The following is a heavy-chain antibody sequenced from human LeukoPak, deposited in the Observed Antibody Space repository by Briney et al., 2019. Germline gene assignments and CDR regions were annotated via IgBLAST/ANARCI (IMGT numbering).Heavy chain of an antibody. D-gene: IGHD2-15*01. CDR1: GFTFSSYS. J-gene: IGHJ3*02. Sequence: GGSLRLSCAASGFTFSSYSMNWVRQAPGKGLEWVSYISSSSSTIYYADSVKGRFTISRQNAKNSLFLQMNSLRAEDTAVYYCARHRSGGSQDDAFDIWGQGTMVTVSS. V-gene: IGHV3-48*04. CDR2: ISSSSSTI. CDR3: ARHRSGGSQDDAFDI.